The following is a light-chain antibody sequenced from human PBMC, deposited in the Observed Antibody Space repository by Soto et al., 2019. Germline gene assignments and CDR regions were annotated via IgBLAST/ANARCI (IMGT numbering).Light chain of an antibody. CDR3: TSYASGSSHVV. J-gene: IGLJ2*01. CDR2: DVN. Sequence: QSALTQPASVSGSPGQSITLSCTGTSSDIGGYDYVSWYQRHPGKAPKLIIYDVNNRPSGVSNRFSGSKSGNTASLPISGLQAEDEADDYCTSYASGSSHVVFGGGTKVTVL. V-gene: IGLV2-14*01. CDR1: SSDIGGYDY.